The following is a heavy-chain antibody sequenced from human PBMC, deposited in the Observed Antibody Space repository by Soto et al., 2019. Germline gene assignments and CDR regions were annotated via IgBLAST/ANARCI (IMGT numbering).Heavy chain of an antibody. CDR2: IWYDGSNK. CDR3: ARAVGPFDY. Sequence: QVQLVESGGGVVQPGRSLRLSCAASGFAFSTYGMHWVRQAPGKGLDWVAVIWYDGSNKYYGDSVKCRFTISRDNFKNTLYLQMNSLRVEDTAVYYCARAVGPFDYWGQGTLVTVSS. CDR1: GFAFSTYG. D-gene: IGHD1-26*01. V-gene: IGHV3-33*01. J-gene: IGHJ4*01.